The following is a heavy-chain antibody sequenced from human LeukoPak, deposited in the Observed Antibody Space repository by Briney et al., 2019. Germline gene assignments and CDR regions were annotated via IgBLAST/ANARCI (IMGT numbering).Heavy chain of an antibody. Sequence: GGSLRLSCAASGFTFSSYAMSWVRQAPGKGLEWVSAISGSGGSTYYADSVKGRFTISRDNSKNTLYLQMNSLRAEDTAVYYCAKEGFRYDSSGYYDFFDYWGQGTLVTVSS. CDR1: GFTFSSYA. V-gene: IGHV3-23*01. J-gene: IGHJ4*02. CDR2: ISGSGGST. CDR3: AKEGFRYDSSGYYDFFDY. D-gene: IGHD3-22*01.